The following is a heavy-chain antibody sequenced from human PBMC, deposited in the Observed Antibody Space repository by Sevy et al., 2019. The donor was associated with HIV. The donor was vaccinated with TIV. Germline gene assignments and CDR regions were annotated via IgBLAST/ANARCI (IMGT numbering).Heavy chain of an antibody. J-gene: IGHJ3*02. CDR2: IIPIFGTA. V-gene: IGHV1-69*13. Sequence: ASVKVSCKASGGTFSSYAISWVRQAPGHGLEWMGGIIPIFGTANYAQKFQGRVTITADESTSTAYMELSSLRSEDTAVYYCARGLRRLTIFDAFDIWGQGTMVTVSS. CDR3: ARGLRRLTIFDAFDI. D-gene: IGHD3-3*01. CDR1: GGTFSSYA.